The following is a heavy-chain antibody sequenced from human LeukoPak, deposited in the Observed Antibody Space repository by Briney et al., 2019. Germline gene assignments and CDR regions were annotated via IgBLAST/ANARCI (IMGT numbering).Heavy chain of an antibody. CDR2: TYYRSKWYN. CDR1: GDSVSSNSAA. D-gene: IGHD3-3*01. V-gene: IGHV6-1*01. J-gene: IGHJ4*02. CDR3: ARDWQYDFWSGYLFDY. Sequence: SQTLSLTCAISGDSVSSNSAAWNWIRQSPSRGLEWLGRTYYRSKWYNDYAVSVKSRITINPDTSKNQFSLQLNSVTPEDTAVYYCARDWQYDFWSGYLFDYWGQGTLVTVSS.